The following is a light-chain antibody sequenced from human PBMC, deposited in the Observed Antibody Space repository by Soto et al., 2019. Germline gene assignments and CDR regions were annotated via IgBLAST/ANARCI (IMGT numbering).Light chain of an antibody. CDR1: QTINNW. Sequence: DIHMTQSPSTLSASVGDRVTITCRASQTINNWLAWFQQKPGKAPKLLISKASTLESGVPSRFSGSGSGTEFTLTISSLQPDDFATYYCQQYHIYSTFGQGTQVDIK. CDR2: KAS. CDR3: QQYHIYST. V-gene: IGKV1-5*03. J-gene: IGKJ1*01.